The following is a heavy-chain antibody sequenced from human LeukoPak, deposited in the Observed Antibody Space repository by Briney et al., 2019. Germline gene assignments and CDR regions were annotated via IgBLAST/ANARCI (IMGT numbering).Heavy chain of an antibody. J-gene: IGHJ1*01. CDR1: GYTFTGYY. V-gene: IGHV1-8*02. D-gene: IGHD5-18*01. Sequence: ASVKVSCKASGYTFTGYYMHWVRQATGQGLEWMGWMNPNSGNTGYAQKFQGRVTMTRNTSISTAYMELSSLRSEDTAVYYCARGLWGYSYGRRVLQHWGQGTLVTVSS. CDR3: ARGLWGYSYGRRVLQH. CDR2: MNPNSGNT.